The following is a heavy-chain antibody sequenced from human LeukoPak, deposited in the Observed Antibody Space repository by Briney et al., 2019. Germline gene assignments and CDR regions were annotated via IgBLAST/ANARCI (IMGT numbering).Heavy chain of an antibody. CDR2: INRDGSEK. V-gene: IGHV3-7*01. J-gene: IGHJ4*02. CDR3: ARDGSNPYFDY. D-gene: IGHD6-13*01. CDR1: GFSFTSYW. Sequence: GGSLRLSSAASGFSFTSYWMSWVRQAPGQGLEWVANINRDGSEKYYVDSVKGRFTISRDNGKNSLYLQMNSLRAEDTAVYFCARDGSNPYFDYWGQGSLVTVSS.